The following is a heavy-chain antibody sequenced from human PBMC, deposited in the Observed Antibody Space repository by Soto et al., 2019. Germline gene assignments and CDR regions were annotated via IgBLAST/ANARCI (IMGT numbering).Heavy chain of an antibody. J-gene: IGHJ5*02. V-gene: IGHV3-21*01. Sequence: GGSLRLSCAASGFTFSSYSMNWFRQAPGKGLEWVSSISSSSSYIYYADSVKGRFTISRDNAKNSLYLQMNSLRAEDTAVYYCARGGLNYDILTGPPTGWFDPWGQGTLVTVST. CDR1: GFTFSSYS. CDR3: ARGGLNYDILTGPPTGWFDP. CDR2: ISSSSSYI. D-gene: IGHD3-9*01.